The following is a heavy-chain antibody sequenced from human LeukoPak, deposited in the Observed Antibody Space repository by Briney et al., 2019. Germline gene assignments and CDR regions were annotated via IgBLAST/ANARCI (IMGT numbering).Heavy chain of an antibody. J-gene: IGHJ3*02. Sequence: GASVKVSCKVSGYTFTSYGISWVRQAPGQGLELMGWISVYNGHTNYAQKLQGRVTMTTDTSTSTAYMELRSLRYDDTALYYCARGGRWELPRPYAFDIWGQGTMVTVSS. CDR3: ARGGRWELPRPYAFDI. V-gene: IGHV1-18*01. CDR2: ISVYNGHT. D-gene: IGHD1-26*01. CDR1: GYTFTSYG.